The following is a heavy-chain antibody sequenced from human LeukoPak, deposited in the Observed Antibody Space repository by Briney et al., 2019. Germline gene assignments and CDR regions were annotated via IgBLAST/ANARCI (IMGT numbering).Heavy chain of an antibody. Sequence: GGSLRLSCAASRFTLSSYWMHWVRQAPGRGLVWVSRINSDGSSTSYADSVKGRFTISRDNAKNTLYLQMNSLRAEDTGVYYCARDRSELGEDHYYYYYGMDVWGQGTTVTVSS. CDR3: ARDRSELGEDHYYYYYGMDV. CDR2: INSDGSST. D-gene: IGHD1-26*01. V-gene: IGHV3-74*01. CDR1: RFTLSSYW. J-gene: IGHJ6*01.